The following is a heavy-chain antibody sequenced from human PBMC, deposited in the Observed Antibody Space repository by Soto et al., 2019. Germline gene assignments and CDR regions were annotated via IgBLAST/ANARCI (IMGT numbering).Heavy chain of an antibody. CDR3: ARWRCNTGSCYFDY. D-gene: IGHD2-8*02. CDR2: IYYGGST. V-gene: IGHV4-59*08. CDR1: SGSISSDY. J-gene: IGHJ4*02. Sequence: SETLSLTCTVSSGSISSDYWGWIRQPPGKGLEWLGHIYYGGSTNYNSSLKSRVTISVDTSKNQFSLKLSSVTAADTAVYYCARWRCNTGSCYFDYWGQGILVTVS.